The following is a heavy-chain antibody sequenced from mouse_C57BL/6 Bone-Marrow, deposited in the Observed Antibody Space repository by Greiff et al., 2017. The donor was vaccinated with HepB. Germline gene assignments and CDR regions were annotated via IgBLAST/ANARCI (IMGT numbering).Heavy chain of an antibody. J-gene: IGHJ1*03. CDR3: AREGATMITLYWYFDV. CDR1: GFTFSSYA. V-gene: IGHV5-4*01. CDR2: ISDGGSYT. Sequence: EVQLVESGGGLVKPGGSLKLSCAASGFTFSSYAMSWVRQTPEKRLEWVATISDGGSYTYYPDNVKGRFTISRDNAKNNLYLQMSHLKSEDTAMYYCAREGATMITLYWYFDVWGTGTTVTVSS. D-gene: IGHD2-4*01.